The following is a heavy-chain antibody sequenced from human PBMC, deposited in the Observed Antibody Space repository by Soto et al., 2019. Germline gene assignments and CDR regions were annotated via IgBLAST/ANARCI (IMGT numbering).Heavy chain of an antibody. D-gene: IGHD5-18*01. V-gene: IGHV3-30*18. CDR3: AKDREDTAMTLDY. Sequence: QVQLVESGGGVVQPGRSLRLSCVVSGFTFRSHGMHWVRQAPGKGLEWLAVISNDGNTRYYADSVKGRFTISRDNSRDTLNLQMTTLRPEDTAVYYSAKDREDTAMTLDYWGQGTLVTVSS. CDR1: GFTFRSHG. J-gene: IGHJ4*02. CDR2: ISNDGNTR.